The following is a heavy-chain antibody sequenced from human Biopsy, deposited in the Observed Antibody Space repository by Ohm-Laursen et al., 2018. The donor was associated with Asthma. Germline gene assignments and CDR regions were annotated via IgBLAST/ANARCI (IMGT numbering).Heavy chain of an antibody. Sequence: SVKASCKASGYTINSAGITWGRQAPGPRLGGMGWISVYNGNTKVAQKLQYRVTMITDTSTSTAYMELRSLRSDDPAVYFCARAVDYSHYYGIDVWGQGTTVIVS. CDR2: ISVYNGNT. CDR3: ARAVDYSHYYGIDV. CDR1: GYTINSAG. D-gene: IGHD3-10*01. J-gene: IGHJ6*02. V-gene: IGHV1-18*01.